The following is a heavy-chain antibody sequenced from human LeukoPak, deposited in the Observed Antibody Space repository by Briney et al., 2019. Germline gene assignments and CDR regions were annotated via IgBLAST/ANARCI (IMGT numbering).Heavy chain of an antibody. CDR1: GGSISSGSYC. Sequence: SQTLSLTCTVSGGSISSGSYCWSWIRQPAGKGLEWIGRICTSGSTNYNPSLKSRVTISVDTSKNQFSLKLSSVTAADTAVYYCARVMTGTTSRWFDPWGQGTLVTVSS. D-gene: IGHD1-7*01. J-gene: IGHJ5*02. CDR3: ARVMTGTTSRWFDP. CDR2: ICTSGST. V-gene: IGHV4-61*02.